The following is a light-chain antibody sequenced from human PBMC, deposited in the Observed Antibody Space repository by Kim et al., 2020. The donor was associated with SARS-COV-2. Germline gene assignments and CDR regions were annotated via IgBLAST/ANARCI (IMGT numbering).Light chain of an antibody. CDR3: NSRGSSGNVV. V-gene: IGLV3-19*01. J-gene: IGLJ2*01. Sequence: SSELTQDPAVSVAVGQTVKITCQGDSLRKYYASWYQQKPGQAPVLVIYGRNNRPSGIPERLSGSTSGNTASLIITGAQAEDEADYYCNSRGSSGNVVFGGGTKLTVL. CDR1: SLRKYY. CDR2: GRN.